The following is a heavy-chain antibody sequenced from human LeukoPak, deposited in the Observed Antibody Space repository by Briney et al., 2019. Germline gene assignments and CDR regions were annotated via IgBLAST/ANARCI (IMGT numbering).Heavy chain of an antibody. CDR3: ARDYYDSSGYFYYMDV. CDR2: IYHSGST. Sequence: SETLSLTCTVSGYSISSGYYWGWIRQPPGKGLELIGSIYHSGSTYYNPSLKSRVTISVDTSKNQFSLKLSSLTAADTAVYYCARDYYDSSGYFYYMDVWGKGTTVTVSS. D-gene: IGHD3-22*01. CDR1: GYSISSGYY. J-gene: IGHJ6*03. V-gene: IGHV4-38-2*02.